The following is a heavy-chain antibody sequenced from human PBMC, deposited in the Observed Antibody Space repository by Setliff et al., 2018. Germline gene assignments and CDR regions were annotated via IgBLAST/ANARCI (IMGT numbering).Heavy chain of an antibody. J-gene: IGHJ6*02. CDR3: ARHVYGSGSYYYYYGMDV. V-gene: IGHV4-38-2*01. CDR1: GYSISSGYY. CDR2: IYHSGST. D-gene: IGHD3-10*01. Sequence: SETLSLTCAVSGYSISSGYYWGWIRQPPGKGLEWIGSIYHSGSTYYNPSLKSRVTISVDTSKNQFSLKLSSVTAADTAVYYCARHVYGSGSYYYYYGMDVWGQGTTVTVSS.